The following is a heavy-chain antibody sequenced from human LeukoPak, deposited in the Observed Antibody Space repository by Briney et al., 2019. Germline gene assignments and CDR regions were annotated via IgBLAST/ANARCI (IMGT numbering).Heavy chain of an antibody. Sequence: SETLSLTCTVSGGSISSAGYYWGWIRQPPGKGLEWIGSIYYSGSINYNPSLKSRVTISVDTSKNQFSLKLTSVTAADTAIYNCARQVQHWFDPWGQGTLVTVSS. V-gene: IGHV4-39*01. CDR2: IYYSGSI. J-gene: IGHJ5*02. CDR1: GGSISSAGYY. D-gene: IGHD2-2*01. CDR3: ARQVQHWFDP.